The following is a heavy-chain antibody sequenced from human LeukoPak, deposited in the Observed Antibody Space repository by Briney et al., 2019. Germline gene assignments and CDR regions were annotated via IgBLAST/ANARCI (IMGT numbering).Heavy chain of an antibody. CDR3: ARHKQSGTYYDAFDI. CDR2: IYYSGST. J-gene: IGHJ3*02. CDR1: GGSIGSTTYY. D-gene: IGHD1-26*01. Sequence: PSETLSLTCTVSGGSIGSTTYYWGWIRHPPGKELLCIGSIYYSGSTYYTPSLKSRVTISLDTSKNQFSLKLSSVTAADTAVYYCARHKQSGTYYDAFDIWGQGTMVTVSS. V-gene: IGHV4-39*01.